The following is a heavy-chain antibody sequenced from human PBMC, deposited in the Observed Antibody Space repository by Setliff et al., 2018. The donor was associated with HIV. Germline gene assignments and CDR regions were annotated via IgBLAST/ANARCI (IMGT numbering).Heavy chain of an antibody. D-gene: IGHD3-16*01. V-gene: IGHV2-70*19. Sequence: SGPTLVNPTQTVTLTCSFSGFSISTNGVSVSWVRRPPGRALDWLARIDWDGETHYTTSLKTRLTIPKDTTNNRVVLTMTNMDPVDTATYFCARMGGDLTHFAYWGPGTLVTVSS. CDR2: IDWDGET. J-gene: IGHJ4*02. CDR1: GFSISTNGVS. CDR3: ARMGGDLTHFAY.